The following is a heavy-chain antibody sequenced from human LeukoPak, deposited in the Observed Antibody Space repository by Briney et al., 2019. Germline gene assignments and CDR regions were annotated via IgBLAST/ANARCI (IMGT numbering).Heavy chain of an antibody. CDR3: AKDIQYYYYYGMDV. CDR2: ISWNSGSI. CDR1: GFTFDDYA. V-gene: IGHV3-9*01. J-gene: IGHJ6*02. Sequence: PGGSLRLSCAASGFTFDDYAMHWVRQAPGKGLEWVSGISWNSGSIGYADSVKGRFTISRDNAKNSLYLQMNSLRAEDTALYYCAKDIQYYYYYGMDVWGQGTTVTVSS.